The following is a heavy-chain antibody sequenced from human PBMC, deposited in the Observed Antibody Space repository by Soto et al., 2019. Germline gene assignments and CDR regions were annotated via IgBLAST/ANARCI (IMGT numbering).Heavy chain of an antibody. CDR1: GFTFNSAW. V-gene: IGHV3-15*02. D-gene: IGHD3-22*01. CDR2: IKSWADGGRV. J-gene: IGHJ4*02. Sequence: EVPLVESGGALVKPGESLTLSCAASGFTFNSAWMTWVRQAPGKGLEWVGRIKSWADGGRVDTAAPVKGRFTTSRDDSKNTFYLQMNSLKSEDTAVYYCTAWRREKSWTSVSCYGEGAYWGQGTRVTVSS. CDR3: TAWRREKSWTSVSCYGEGAY.